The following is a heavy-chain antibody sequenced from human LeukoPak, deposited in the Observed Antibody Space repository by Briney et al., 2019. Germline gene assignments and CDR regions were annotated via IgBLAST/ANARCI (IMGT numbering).Heavy chain of an antibody. CDR3: ARVWQLGLDY. Sequence: GGSLRLSCAAAGFTFSSYWRHWVRQAPGKGLGWVSRINSDGSSTSYADSVKGRFTISRDNAKNTLYLQMNSLRAEDTAVYYCARVWQLGLDYWGQGTLVTVSS. CDR2: INSDGSST. CDR1: GFTFSSYW. J-gene: IGHJ4*02. V-gene: IGHV3-74*01. D-gene: IGHD6-6*01.